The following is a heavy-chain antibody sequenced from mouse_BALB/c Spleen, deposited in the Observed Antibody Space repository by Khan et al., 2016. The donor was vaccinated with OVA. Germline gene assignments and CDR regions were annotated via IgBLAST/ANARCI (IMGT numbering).Heavy chain of an antibody. Sequence: QAQLQQPGAELARPGASVKMSCKASGYTFTSYTIHWIKKRPGQGLEWIGYINPSNDYTNYNQKFKDKATLTTDKSSTTPYLRLSSLTSDDSAVYNCVRDGAYHRSDGWFAYWGQGTLVTVSA. CDR3: VRDGAYHRSDGWFAY. CDR2: INPSNDYT. J-gene: IGHJ3*01. D-gene: IGHD2-14*01. V-gene: IGHV1-4*01. CDR1: GYTFTSYT.